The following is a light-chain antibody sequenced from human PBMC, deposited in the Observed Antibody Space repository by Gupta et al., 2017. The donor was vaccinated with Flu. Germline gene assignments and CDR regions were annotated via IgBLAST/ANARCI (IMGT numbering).Light chain of an antibody. CDR3: LSRDSGNQVL. CDR2: GKN. CDR1: SLSSLGSYY. Sequence: SSEVTQDPAGSVALGQTVRITCQGDSLSSLGSYYASWYQQKPGQAPVLVSYGKNRPSGVPARFSGSSSGNTASLTITGAQAEDEGDYFCLSRDSGNQVLFGKGTRLTVL. J-gene: IGLJ2*01. V-gene: IGLV3-19*01.